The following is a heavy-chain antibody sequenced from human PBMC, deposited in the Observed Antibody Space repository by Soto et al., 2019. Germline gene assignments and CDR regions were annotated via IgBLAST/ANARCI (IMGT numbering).Heavy chain of an antibody. CDR1: GFSLSPTGVG. CDR2: IYWNDDK. CDR3: AHTPLYCSGGSCHFDY. J-gene: IGHJ4*02. Sequence: SGPTLVNPTQTLTLTCTFSGFSLSPTGVGVGWIRQSPGKALEWLALIYWNDDKRYSPSLKSRLTITKDTSKNQVVLTMTIMELVDTATYSCAHTPLYCSGGSCHFDYWGPGTLVTVSS. D-gene: IGHD2-15*01. V-gene: IGHV2-5*01.